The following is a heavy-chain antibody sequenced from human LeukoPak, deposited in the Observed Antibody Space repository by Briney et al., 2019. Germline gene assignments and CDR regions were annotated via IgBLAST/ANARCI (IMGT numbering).Heavy chain of an antibody. CDR2: ISSSSSYI. CDR3: AREGLRLDRIIDY. Sequence: GGSLRLSCAASGFTFSSYSMNWVRQAPGKGLEWGSSISSSSSYIYYADSVKGRFTISRENAKNSLYLQMNSLRAEDTAVYYCAREGLRLDRIIDYWGQGTLVTVSS. D-gene: IGHD5-12*01. V-gene: IGHV3-21*01. J-gene: IGHJ4*02. CDR1: GFTFSSYS.